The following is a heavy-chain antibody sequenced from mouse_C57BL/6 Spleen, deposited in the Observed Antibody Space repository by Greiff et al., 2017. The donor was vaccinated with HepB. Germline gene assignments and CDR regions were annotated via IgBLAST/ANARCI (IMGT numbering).Heavy chain of an antibody. V-gene: IGHV3-6*01. CDR1: GYSITSGYY. CDR3: AREPGPFDY. Sequence: DVQLQESGPGLVKPSQSLSLTCSVTGYSITSGYYWNWIRQFPGNKLEWMGYISYDGSNNYNPSLKNRISITRDTSKNQFFLKLNSVTTEDTATYYCAREPGPFDYWGQGTTLTVSS. J-gene: IGHJ2*01. CDR2: ISYDGSN. D-gene: IGHD4-1*01.